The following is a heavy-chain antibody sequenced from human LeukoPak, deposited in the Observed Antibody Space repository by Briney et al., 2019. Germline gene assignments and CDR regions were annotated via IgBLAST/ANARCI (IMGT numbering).Heavy chain of an antibody. CDR2: ISGSGENT. J-gene: IGHJ4*02. Sequence: GSLTLSCAASGFTFSSYAMSWVRQAPGKGLEWVSAISGSGENTNYADSVKGRFTMSRDNSRNMLYLQVNSLRDEDTAKYYCAKTVSGSYSYQGGDYWGQGTLVTVSS. V-gene: IGHV3-23*01. CDR1: GFTFSSYA. D-gene: IGHD3-16*02. CDR3: AKTVSGSYSYQGGDY.